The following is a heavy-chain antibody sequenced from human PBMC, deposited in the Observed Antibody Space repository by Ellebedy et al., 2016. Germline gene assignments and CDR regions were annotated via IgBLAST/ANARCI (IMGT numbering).Heavy chain of an antibody. CDR1: GFTFSSYA. CDR3: ARTSVLMVYGELDY. CDR2: IRGSGGST. V-gene: IGHV3-23*01. D-gene: IGHD2-8*01. J-gene: IGHJ4*02. Sequence: GGSLRLSCAASGFTFSSYAMSWVRQAPGKGLEWVSSIRGSGGSTYYADSVKGRFTISRDNSKSTLYLEMNSLRAEDTAVYFCARTSVLMVYGELDYWGQGSLVTVSS.